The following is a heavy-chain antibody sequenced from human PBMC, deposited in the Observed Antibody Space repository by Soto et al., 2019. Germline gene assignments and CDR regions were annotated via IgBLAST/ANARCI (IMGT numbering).Heavy chain of an antibody. V-gene: IGHV5-51*01. J-gene: IGHJ4*02. CDR2: IYPGDSET. D-gene: IGHD3-16*01. CDR1: GHTFTSNW. CDR3: ARTFGGHLYSFDF. Sequence: GESLKISCKGSGHTFTSNWIGWVRQMPGKGLEWMGIIYPGDSETRYSPSFQGQVTISADKSINTAYLQWSSLKASDTAIYYCARTFGGHLYSFDFWGQGTLVTFSS.